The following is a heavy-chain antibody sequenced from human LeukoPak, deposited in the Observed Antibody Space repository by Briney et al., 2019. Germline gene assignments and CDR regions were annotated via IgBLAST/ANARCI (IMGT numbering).Heavy chain of an antibody. Sequence: SETLSLTCTVSGGSITNFYWHWIRQSPGKGLEWIGYIFHDGRTFYLPSLKSRVTMSVATSKNQFSLRLTSVTAADTAIYYCARSYYYDTTFDYWGQGTLVTASS. V-gene: IGHV4-59*01. CDR2: IFHDGRT. D-gene: IGHD3-10*01. CDR3: ARSYYYDTTFDY. CDR1: GGSITNFY. J-gene: IGHJ4*02.